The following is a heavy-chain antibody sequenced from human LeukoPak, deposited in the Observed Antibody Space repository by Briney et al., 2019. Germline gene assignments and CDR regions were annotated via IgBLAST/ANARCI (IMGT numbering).Heavy chain of an antibody. D-gene: IGHD4-17*01. V-gene: IGHV3-74*01. CDR2: INSDGSST. J-gene: IGHJ4*02. CDR1: GFTFSSYW. CDR3: ASEPDYGDYPSFDY. Sequence: GGSLRLSCAASGFTFSSYWMHWVRQAPGKGLVWVSRINSDGSSTIYADSVKGRFTISRDNAKNTLYLQRNSLRAEDTAVYYCASEPDYGDYPSFDYWGQGTLVTVSS.